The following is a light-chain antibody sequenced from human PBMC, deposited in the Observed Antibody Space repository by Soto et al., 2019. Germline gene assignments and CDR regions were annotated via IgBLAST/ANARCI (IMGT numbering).Light chain of an antibody. J-gene: IGLJ2*01. V-gene: IGLV1-44*01. CDR2: RNN. CDR1: SSNIGSNT. Sequence: QLVLTKPPSASGTPGQRVTLSCSGSSSNIGSNTVNWYQQLPGTAPKLLIYRNNQRPSVVPDRFSGSKSGTSASLAISGLQSEDEADYYCAAWDDSLNGVVFGGGAKLSVL. CDR3: AAWDDSLNGVV.